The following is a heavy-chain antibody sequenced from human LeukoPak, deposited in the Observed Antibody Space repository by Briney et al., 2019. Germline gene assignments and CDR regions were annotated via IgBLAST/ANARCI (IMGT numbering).Heavy chain of an antibody. Sequence: GASVKVSCKASGYTFSNYYMHWVRQAPGQGLEGMGLINPSGDYTNYAQTFQGRVTMTRDMSTSTVYMDLSSLRSEDTAVYYCARDWVSYDSSGYYVNFGYWGQGTLVTVSS. J-gene: IGHJ4*02. CDR1: GYTFSNYY. V-gene: IGHV1-46*01. D-gene: IGHD3-22*01. CDR3: ARDWVSYDSSGYYVNFGY. CDR2: INPSGDYT.